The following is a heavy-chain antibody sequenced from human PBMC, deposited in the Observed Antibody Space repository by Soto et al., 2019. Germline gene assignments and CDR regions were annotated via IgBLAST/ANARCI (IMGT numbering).Heavy chain of an antibody. J-gene: IGHJ4*01. D-gene: IGHD3-10*01. CDR1: GGSISRSSYY. CDR2: FHSSGAT. V-gene: IGHV4-30-4*08. Sequence: PSETLSLTCTVSGGSISRSSYYWGWIRQPPGKGLEWIGYFHSSGATYKDPSLKSRVTISVDTSKNQISLKLDSVTAADTAVYYCASIWFGDFDYWGHGTLVTVS. CDR3: ASIWFGDFDY.